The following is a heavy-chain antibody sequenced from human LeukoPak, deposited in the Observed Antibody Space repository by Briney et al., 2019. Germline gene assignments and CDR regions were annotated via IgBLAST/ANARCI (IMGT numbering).Heavy chain of an antibody. J-gene: IGHJ5*02. D-gene: IGHD1-26*01. Sequence: SETLSLTCTVSGYSISSGFYWAWIRQPPGKGLEWIGSISPSGNTFYYPSLKSRVTLSVDTSKNQFSLKLSSVTAGDTAVYYCARDYYHDHPRNWFDPWGQGTLVTVSS. CDR2: ISPSGNT. CDR3: ARDYYHDHPRNWFDP. V-gene: IGHV4-38-2*02. CDR1: GYSISSGFY.